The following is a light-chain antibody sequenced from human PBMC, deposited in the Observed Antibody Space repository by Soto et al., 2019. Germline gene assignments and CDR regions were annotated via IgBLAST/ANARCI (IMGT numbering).Light chain of an antibody. V-gene: IGKV3-15*01. CDR3: QQYHNWPIT. CDR2: DAS. J-gene: IGKJ5*01. Sequence: IVRAQPPATLSLSPGESATLSCRASQSVSSNLAWHQQKPGQAPRILMYDASTRATGISARFSGSGSGTEFTLTISSLQSEDFAVYYCQQYHNWPITFGQGTRLEI. CDR1: QSVSSN.